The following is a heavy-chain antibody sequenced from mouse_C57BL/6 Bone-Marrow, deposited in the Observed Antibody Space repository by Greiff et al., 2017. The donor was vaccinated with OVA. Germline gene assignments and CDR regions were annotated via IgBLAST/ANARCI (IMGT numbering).Heavy chain of an antibody. CDR1: GFNIKDYY. V-gene: IGHV14-2*01. CDR2: IDPEDGET. Sequence: VQLKESGAELVKPGASVKLSCTASGFNIKDYYMHWVKQRTEQGLEWIGRIDPEDGETKYAPKFQGKATITADTSSNTAYLQLSSLTSEDTSVYYCASPAEGYYYAMDYWGQGTSVTVSS. CDR3: ASPAEGYYYAMDY. J-gene: IGHJ4*01.